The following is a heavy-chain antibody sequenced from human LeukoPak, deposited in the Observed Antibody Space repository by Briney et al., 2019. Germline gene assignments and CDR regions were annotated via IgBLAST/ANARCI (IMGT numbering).Heavy chain of an antibody. Sequence: GRSLRLSCAASGFTFSSYAMHWVRQAPGKGLEWVSVIWYDGTNKYYADSVKGRFTISRDNSKNTLYLQMNSLRAEDTAVYYCARDDSDWVDYWGQGTLVTVSS. CDR3: ARDDSDWVDY. J-gene: IGHJ4*02. CDR1: GFTFSSYA. D-gene: IGHD6-19*01. V-gene: IGHV3-33*01. CDR2: IWYDGTNK.